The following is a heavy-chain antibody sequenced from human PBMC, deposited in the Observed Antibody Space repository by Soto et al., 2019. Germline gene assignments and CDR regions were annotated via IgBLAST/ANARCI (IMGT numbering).Heavy chain of an antibody. J-gene: IGHJ4*02. D-gene: IGHD3-10*01. Sequence: GGSLRLSCAASGFIFKMYWMHWVRQSPGKGLVWISRIYNDGTYSDYADSVRGRFTISRDNVNDTLYLQMNNLRAEDSGLYYCTRGPRPISTGTGAYWGQGTQVTVS. CDR3: TRGPRPISTGTGAY. V-gene: IGHV3-74*01. CDR1: GFIFKMYW. CDR2: IYNDGTYS.